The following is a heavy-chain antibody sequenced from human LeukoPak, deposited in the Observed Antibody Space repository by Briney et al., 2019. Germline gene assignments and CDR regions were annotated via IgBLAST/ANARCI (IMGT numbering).Heavy chain of an antibody. Sequence: ASVKVSCTASGYTFTSYDISWVRQPPGQGLEWMGWISAYNGNTNYAQMPQGRVTMTTATSTSTAYMELRSLRSDDTAVYYCARARNWGSRWFDPWGQGTLVTVSS. D-gene: IGHD3-16*01. CDR2: ISAYNGNT. CDR3: ARARNWGSRWFDP. J-gene: IGHJ5*02. V-gene: IGHV1-18*04. CDR1: GYTFTSYD.